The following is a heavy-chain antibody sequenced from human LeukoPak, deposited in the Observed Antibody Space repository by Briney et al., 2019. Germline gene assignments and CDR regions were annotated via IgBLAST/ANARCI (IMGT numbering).Heavy chain of an antibody. Sequence: GGSLSLSCAASGFTVSNNYMSWVRQAPGKGLEWVSVIYSGGSTYYADSVKGRFTISRDNSKNTLYLQMNSLRAEDTAVYYCARDPRGYSGYDFYWAQGTLVTVSS. D-gene: IGHD5-12*01. V-gene: IGHV3-53*01. CDR1: GFTVSNNY. CDR3: ARDPRGYSGYDFY. J-gene: IGHJ4*02. CDR2: IYSGGST.